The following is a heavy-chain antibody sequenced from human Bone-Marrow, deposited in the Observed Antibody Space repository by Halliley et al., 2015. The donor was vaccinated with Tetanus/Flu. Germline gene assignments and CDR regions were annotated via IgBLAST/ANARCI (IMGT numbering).Heavy chain of an antibody. CDR2: SCGGGYST. J-gene: IGHJ4*02. D-gene: IGHD6-6*01. Sequence: SCGGGYSTFYAAPLGGRFTISRDNSKKTLYLQGKSLRAGATAVYYCAKGGSVAARANFDYWGQGTLVTVSS. V-gene: IGHV3-23*01. CDR3: AKGGSVAARANFDY.